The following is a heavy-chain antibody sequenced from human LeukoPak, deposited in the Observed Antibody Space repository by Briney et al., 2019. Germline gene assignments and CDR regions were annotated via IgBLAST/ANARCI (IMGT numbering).Heavy chain of an antibody. J-gene: IGHJ4*02. CDR3: ARESNPYGSGSYFDY. CDR1: GGSISSYY. D-gene: IGHD3-10*01. CDR2: IYTSGST. V-gene: IGHV4-4*08. Sequence: SETLSLTCTVSGGSISSYYWSWIRQPPGKGLEWIGYIYTSGSTNYNPSLKSRVTMSVDTSKNQFSLKLTSVTAADTAVYYCARESNPYGSGSYFDYWGRGTLVTVSS.